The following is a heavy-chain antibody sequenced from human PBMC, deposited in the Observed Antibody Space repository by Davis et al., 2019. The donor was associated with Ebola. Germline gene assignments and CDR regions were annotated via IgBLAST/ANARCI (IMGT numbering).Heavy chain of an antibody. CDR1: GYGFSNYG. V-gene: IGHV1-18*01. CDR2: IKGYNGNT. J-gene: IGHJ4*02. CDR3: AGSGIAADATDFDY. Sequence: AASVKVSCKASGYGFSNYGITWVRQAPGHGLEWMGWIKGYNGNTNYAQKFQGRVTMTRDTSTSTGYMELRSLRSDDTAVYYCAGSGIAADATDFDYWGRGTLVTVSS. D-gene: IGHD6-13*01.